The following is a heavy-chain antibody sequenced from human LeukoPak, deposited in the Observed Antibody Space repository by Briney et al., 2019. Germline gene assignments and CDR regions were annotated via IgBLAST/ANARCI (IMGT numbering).Heavy chain of an antibody. Sequence: GESLKISCKGSGYSFTSYWIGWVRQMPGKGLEWMGIIYPGDSDTRYSPSFQGQVTISADKSINTAYLQWSSLKASDTAMYYCAREMATISPTDAFDIWGQGTMVTVSS. CDR1: GYSFTSYW. CDR2: IYPGDSDT. CDR3: AREMATISPTDAFDI. J-gene: IGHJ3*02. D-gene: IGHD5-12*01. V-gene: IGHV5-51*01.